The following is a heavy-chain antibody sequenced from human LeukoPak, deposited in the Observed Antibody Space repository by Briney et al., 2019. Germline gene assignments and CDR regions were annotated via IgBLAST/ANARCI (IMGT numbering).Heavy chain of an antibody. J-gene: IGHJ4*02. D-gene: IGHD3-22*01. Sequence: PSETLSLTCTVSGGSVSNYYWSWIRQPAGKGLEWIGRIFTSGSTNYNPSLKSRVTMSVDTSKNQFSLKLSSVTAADTAVYYCARVLDYYDSSGYYPTLDYWGQGTLVTVSS. CDR1: GGSVSNYY. CDR3: ARVLDYYDSSGYYPTLDY. V-gene: IGHV4-4*07. CDR2: IFTSGST.